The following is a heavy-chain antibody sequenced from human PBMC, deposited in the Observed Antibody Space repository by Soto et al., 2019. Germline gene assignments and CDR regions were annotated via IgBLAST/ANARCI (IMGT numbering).Heavy chain of an antibody. CDR1: GFTFSSYA. D-gene: IGHD3-3*01. CDR3: ARDRTVRITIFGVEMDV. Sequence: QVQLVESGGGVVQPGRSLRLSCAASGFTFSSYAMHWVRQAPGKGLEWVAVISYDGSNKYYADSVKGRFTISRDISKNRXYLQMNGLRAEDTAVYYCARDRTVRITIFGVEMDVWGQGTTVTVSS. V-gene: IGHV3-30-3*01. J-gene: IGHJ6*02. CDR2: ISYDGSNK.